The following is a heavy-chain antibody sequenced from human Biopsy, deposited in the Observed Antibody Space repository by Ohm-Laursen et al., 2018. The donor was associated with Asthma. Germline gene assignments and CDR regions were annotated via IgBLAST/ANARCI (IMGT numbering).Heavy chain of an antibody. D-gene: IGHD3-10*01. J-gene: IGHJ6*02. V-gene: IGHV1-18*01. CDR1: GYTFNSAG. CDR2: ISVYNGNT. CDR3: ARAVDYSHYYGIDV. Sequence: PSVKVSCKTSGYTFNSAGITWVRQAPGQGLEWMGWISVYNGNTKVAQKLQDRVTMITDTSTSTTYMELRSLRSDDTAVYFCARAVDYSHYYGIDVWGQGTTATVS.